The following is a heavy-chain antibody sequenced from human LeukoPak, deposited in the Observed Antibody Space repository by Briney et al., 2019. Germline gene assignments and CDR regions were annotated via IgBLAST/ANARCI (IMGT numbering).Heavy chain of an antibody. CDR1: GFTFSNAW. CDR3: TTGPYDYGSGTYYH. D-gene: IGHD3-10*01. J-gene: IGHJ4*02. CDR2: IKSNTDGGTT. V-gene: IGHV3-15*01. Sequence: GGSLRLSCAASGFTFSNAWMSWVRQAPGKGLDWVGRIKSNTDGGTTDYAAPVKGRFTISRDDSKNTLYVQMNSLKTEDTAVYYCTTGPYDYGSGTYYHWGQGTLVTVSS.